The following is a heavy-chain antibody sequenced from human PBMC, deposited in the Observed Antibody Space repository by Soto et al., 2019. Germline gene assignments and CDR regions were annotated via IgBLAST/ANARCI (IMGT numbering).Heavy chain of an antibody. CDR3: ARDHDRAYDILTGYYTSSIDHYGMDV. J-gene: IGHJ6*02. Sequence: GGSLRLSCAASGFTFSSYGMHWVRQAPGKGLEWVAVIWYDGSNKYYADSVKGRFTISRDNSKNTLYLQMNSLRAEDTAVYYCARDHDRAYDILTGYYTSSIDHYGMDVWGQGTTVTVSS. CDR1: GFTFSSYG. CDR2: IWYDGSNK. D-gene: IGHD3-9*01. V-gene: IGHV3-33*01.